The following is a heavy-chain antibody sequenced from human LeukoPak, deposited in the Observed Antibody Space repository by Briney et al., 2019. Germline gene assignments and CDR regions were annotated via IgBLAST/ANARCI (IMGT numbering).Heavy chain of an antibody. V-gene: IGHV4-39*07. J-gene: IGHJ6*03. CDR3: ARVSFGSGYYNYMDV. CDR2: IYYSGST. CDR1: GGSISSSSYY. D-gene: IGHD3-10*01. Sequence: SETLSLTCTVSGGSISSSSYYWGWIRQPPGKGLEWIGSIYYSGSTYYNPSLKSRVTISLDTSKSQVSLKLSSVTAADTAVYYCARVSFGSGYYNYMDVWGKGTTVTVSS.